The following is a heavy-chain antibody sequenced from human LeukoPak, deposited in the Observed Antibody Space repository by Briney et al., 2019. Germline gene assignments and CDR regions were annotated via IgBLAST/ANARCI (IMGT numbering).Heavy chain of an antibody. D-gene: IGHD1-20*01. CDR1: GFTFGAYS. Sequence: GGSLRLSCAASGFTFGAYSMNWVRQVPGKGLEWVSYISSGSRTIYYADSVKGRFTVSRDNAKNSLNLQMDSLRAEDTAVCYCARESITGHRDFDYCGQGTLVTVSS. CDR2: ISSGSRTI. J-gene: IGHJ4*02. CDR3: ARESITGHRDFDY. V-gene: IGHV3-48*01.